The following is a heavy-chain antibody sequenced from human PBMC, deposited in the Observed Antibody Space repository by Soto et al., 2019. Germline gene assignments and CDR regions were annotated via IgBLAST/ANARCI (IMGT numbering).Heavy chain of an antibody. V-gene: IGHV4-59*01. J-gene: IGHJ4*02. CDR2: IYYRGST. Sequence: GPGTPSETLSLTCTVSGGSISSYYWSWIRQPPGKGLEWIGYIYYRGSTNYNPSLKSRVTISVDTSKNQFSLKLSSVTAADTAVYYCAREGGADYGDYDATIDYWGQGTLVTVPS. D-gene: IGHD4-17*01. CDR3: AREGGADYGDYDATIDY. CDR1: GGSISSYY.